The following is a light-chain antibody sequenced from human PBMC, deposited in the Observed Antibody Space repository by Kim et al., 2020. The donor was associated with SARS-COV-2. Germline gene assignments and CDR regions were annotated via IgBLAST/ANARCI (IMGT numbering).Light chain of an antibody. CDR3: QQYDAPPFT. Sequence: DIQLTQSPSSLSASVGDRVTITCQASEDVSDYFNWYHQKPGEVPKVLIRDAATLESGVPSRFSTGGYGTEFSLTISSVQPEDMGTYYCQQYDAPPFTFGQGTRLEIK. V-gene: IGKV1-33*01. J-gene: IGKJ5*01. CDR1: EDVSDY. CDR2: DAA.